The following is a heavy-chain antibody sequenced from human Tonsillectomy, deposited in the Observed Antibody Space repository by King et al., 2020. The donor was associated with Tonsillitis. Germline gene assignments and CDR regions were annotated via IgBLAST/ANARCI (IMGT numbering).Heavy chain of an antibody. CDR2: INPSGGST. Sequence: VQLVQSGAEVKKPGASVKVSCKASGYTFTNHYMHWVRQAPGQGLEWMGIINPSGGSTSYAQKFQGRVTVTRDTSTSTVYMELSSLRSEDPAVYYCARGDAMRSRFYYYMDVWGKGTTVTVSS. CDR1: GYTFTNHY. J-gene: IGHJ6*03. V-gene: IGHV1-46*01. CDR3: ARGDAMRSRFYYYMDV. D-gene: IGHD2-2*01.